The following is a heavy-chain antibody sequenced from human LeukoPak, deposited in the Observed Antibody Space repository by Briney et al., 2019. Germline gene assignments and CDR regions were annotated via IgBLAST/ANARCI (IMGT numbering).Heavy chain of an antibody. V-gene: IGHV7-4-1*02. CDR1: GYTFTSYA. CDR3: ARESESGGFYYYYYGMDV. D-gene: IGHD2-15*01. CDR2: INTNTGNP. Sequence: ASVKVSCKASGYTFTSYAMNWVRQAPGQGLEWMGWINTNTGNPTYAQGFTGRFVFSLDTSVSTAYLQISRLKAEDTAVYCCARESESGGFYYYYYGMDVWGQGTTVTVSS. J-gene: IGHJ6*02.